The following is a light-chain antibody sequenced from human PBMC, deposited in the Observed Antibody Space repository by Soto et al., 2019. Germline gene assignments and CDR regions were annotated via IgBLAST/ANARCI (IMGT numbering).Light chain of an antibody. Sequence: QSVLTQPPSVSGAPGQRVTISCTGSSSNIGAGYDVHWYQQLPGTAPKLLIHGNSNRPSGVPDRFSGSKSGTSASLAITGLLAENEADYYCQSYDCSLSVYVFGTGTKLTVL. V-gene: IGLV1-40*01. CDR1: SSNIGAGYD. CDR3: QSYDCSLSVYV. CDR2: GNS. J-gene: IGLJ1*01.